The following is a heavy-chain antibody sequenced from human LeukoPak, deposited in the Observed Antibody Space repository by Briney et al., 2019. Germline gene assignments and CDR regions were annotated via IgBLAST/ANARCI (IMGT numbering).Heavy chain of an antibody. J-gene: IGHJ3*02. V-gene: IGHV4-4*02. D-gene: IGHD3-10*01. CDR2: IYHSGST. CDR3: ARDRGLWLGEARDAFDI. CDR1: GGSISSSNW. Sequence: PSETLSLTCAVSGGSISSSNWWSWVRQPPGKGLEWIGEIYHSGSTNYNPSLKSRVTISVDKSKNQFSLKLSSVTAADTAMYYCARDRGLWLGEARDAFDIRGQGTMVTVFS.